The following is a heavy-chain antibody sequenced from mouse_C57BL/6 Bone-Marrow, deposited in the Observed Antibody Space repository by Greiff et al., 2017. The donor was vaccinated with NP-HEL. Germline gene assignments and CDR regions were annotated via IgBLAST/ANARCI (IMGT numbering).Heavy chain of an antibody. CDR3: DLWEYFEV. CDR1: GYTFTDYY. D-gene: IGHD1-1*02. Sequence: QVQLQQSGAELVRPGASVKLSCKASGYTFTDYYINWVKQRPGQGLEWIARIYPGSGNTYYNEKFKGKATLTAEKPSSTAYMQLSSLTADDSAVYFCDLWEYFEVWGTGTTVTVSS. J-gene: IGHJ1*03. CDR2: IYPGSGNT. V-gene: IGHV1-76*01.